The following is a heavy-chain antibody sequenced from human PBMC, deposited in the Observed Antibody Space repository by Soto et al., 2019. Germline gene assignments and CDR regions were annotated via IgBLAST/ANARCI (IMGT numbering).Heavy chain of an antibody. D-gene: IGHD1-1*01. CDR3: ASDLQAGTDNVNWFAP. Sequence: QVQLVESGGGVVQPGRSLRLYCAASGFSISRSAMHWVRQAPGKGLEWVAVIAYDGSNRWYADSAKGRFTISRDNSKNTVYLQMSSLRGEDTAVYYCASDLQAGTDNVNWFAPWGQGTRVTVSS. CDR2: IAYDGSNR. CDR1: GFSISRSA. J-gene: IGHJ5*02. V-gene: IGHV3-30*04.